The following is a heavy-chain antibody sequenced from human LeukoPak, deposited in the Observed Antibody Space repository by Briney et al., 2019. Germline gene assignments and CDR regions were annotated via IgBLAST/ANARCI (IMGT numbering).Heavy chain of an antibody. CDR3: ASYSSSWSIPGY. CDR1: GGSISSYY. Sequence: PSETLSLTCTVSGGSISSYYWSWIRQPPGKGLEWIGYIYYSGSTNYNPSLKSRVTISVDTSKNQFSLKLSSVTAADTAVYYCASYSSSWSIPGYWGQGTLVTVSS. D-gene: IGHD6-13*01. CDR2: IYYSGST. V-gene: IGHV4-59*08. J-gene: IGHJ4*02.